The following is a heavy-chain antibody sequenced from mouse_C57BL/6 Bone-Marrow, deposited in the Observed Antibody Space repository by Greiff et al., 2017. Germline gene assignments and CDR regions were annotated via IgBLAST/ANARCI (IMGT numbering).Heavy chain of an antibody. J-gene: IGHJ4*01. V-gene: IGHV5-6*01. D-gene: IGHD3-2*02. CDR1: GFTFSSYG. Sequence: EVQGVESGGDLVKPGGSLKLSCADSGFTFSSYGMSWVRQTPDKRLEWVATISSGGSYTYYQDSVKGRFTISRDNAKNTLYLQMSSLKSEDTAMYYCARRGQLRLRDAMDYWGQGTSVTVSS. CDR2: ISSGGSYT. CDR3: ARRGQLRLRDAMDY.